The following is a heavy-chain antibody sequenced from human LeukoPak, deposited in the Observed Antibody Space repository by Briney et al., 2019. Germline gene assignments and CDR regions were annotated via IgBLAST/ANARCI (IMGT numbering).Heavy chain of an antibody. CDR2: IRSDGINK. D-gene: IGHD5-12*01. Sequence: GGSLRLSCAASGFTFSNYGMHWVRQAPGKGLEWVAFIRSDGINKYHTDSVKGRFTISRDNSKNTLYLQMNSLRAEDTAVYYCAKEQRGYTGYAVGSWFDPWGQGTLVTVSS. CDR3: AKEQRGYTGYAVGSWFDP. V-gene: IGHV3-30*02. J-gene: IGHJ5*02. CDR1: GFTFSNYG.